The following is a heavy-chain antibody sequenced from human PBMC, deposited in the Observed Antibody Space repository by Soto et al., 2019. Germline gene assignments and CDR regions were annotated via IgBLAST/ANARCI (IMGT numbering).Heavy chain of an antibody. Sequence: ASVKVSCKASGYTFTSYGISWVRQAPGQGLEWMGWISAYNGNTNYAQKLQGRVTMTTDTSTSTANMELRSLRSDDTAVYSCARVSPSPPGRVAATLMRAFDFWAKGTMVTV. CDR2: ISAYNGNT. J-gene: IGHJ3*01. CDR1: GYTFTSYG. V-gene: IGHV1-18*01. D-gene: IGHD2-15*01. CDR3: ARVSPSPPGRVAATLMRAFDF.